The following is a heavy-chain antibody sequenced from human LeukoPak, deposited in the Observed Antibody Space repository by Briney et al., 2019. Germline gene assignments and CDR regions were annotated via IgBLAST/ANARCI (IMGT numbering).Heavy chain of an antibody. CDR2: IRTDGGST. Sequence: GGSLRLSCAASGFSFSSYWMHWVRQAPGKGLVWVSRIRTDGGSTSYADSVKGRFTISRDNAKNTLYLQMNSLRAEDTAVYYCAREPIYYYYMDVWGKGTTVTVSS. CDR3: AREPIYYYYMDV. CDR1: GFSFSSYW. V-gene: IGHV3-74*01. J-gene: IGHJ6*03.